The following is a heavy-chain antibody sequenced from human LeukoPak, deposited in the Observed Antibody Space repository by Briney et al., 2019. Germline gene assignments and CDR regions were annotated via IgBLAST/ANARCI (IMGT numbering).Heavy chain of an antibody. Sequence: SVKVSCKASGGTFSNYAISWVRQAPGQGLEWMGGIIPLFGTANYAQRFQGRVTITADESTSTAYMELSSLRSEDTAVYYCAGTPRGYSGYDWIYWGQGTLVTVSA. V-gene: IGHV1-69*13. J-gene: IGHJ4*02. CDR2: IIPLFGTA. CDR3: AGTPRGYSGYDWIY. CDR1: GGTFSNYA. D-gene: IGHD5-12*01.